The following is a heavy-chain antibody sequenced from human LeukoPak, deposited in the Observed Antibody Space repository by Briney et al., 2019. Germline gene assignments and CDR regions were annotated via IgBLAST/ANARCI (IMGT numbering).Heavy chain of an antibody. Sequence: SQTLSLTCTVSGGSISSGSYYWSWIRQPAGKGLQWIGRIYTSGSTHYNPSLKSRVTISVDTSKNQFSLKLSSVTAADTAVYYCARVKVAGYSSGWYLGYFDYWGQGTLVTVSS. V-gene: IGHV4-61*02. J-gene: IGHJ4*02. D-gene: IGHD6-19*01. CDR2: IYTSGST. CDR1: GGSISSGSYY. CDR3: ARVKVAGYSSGWYLGYFDY.